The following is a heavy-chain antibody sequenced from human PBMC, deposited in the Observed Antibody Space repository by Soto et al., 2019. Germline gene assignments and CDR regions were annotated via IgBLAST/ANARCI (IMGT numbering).Heavy chain of an antibody. J-gene: IGHJ6*02. CDR3: ASSYSNYALIDYYYCGMDV. CDR1: GYTFTSYD. V-gene: IGHV1-8*01. Sequence: ASVKVSCKASGYTFTSYDINWVRQATGQGLEWMGWMNPNSGNTGYAQKFQGRVTMTRNTSISTAYMELSSLRSEDTAVYYCASSYSNYALIDYYYCGMDVWGQGTTVTVS. D-gene: IGHD4-4*01. CDR2: MNPNSGNT.